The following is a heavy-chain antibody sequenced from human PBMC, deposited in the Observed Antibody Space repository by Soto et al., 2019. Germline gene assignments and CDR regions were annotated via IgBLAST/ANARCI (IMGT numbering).Heavy chain of an antibody. CDR2: IYHSGST. J-gene: IGHJ4*02. D-gene: IGHD6-13*01. V-gene: IGHV4-38-2*01. CDR1: GYSISSGYY. CDR3: ARGRSSWTDY. Sequence: PSETLSLTCAVSGYSISSGYYWGWIRQPPGKGLEWIGSIYHSGSTYYNPSLKSRVTISVDTSKNQFSLKLSSVTAADTAVYYCARGRSSWTDYWGQGTLVTVSS.